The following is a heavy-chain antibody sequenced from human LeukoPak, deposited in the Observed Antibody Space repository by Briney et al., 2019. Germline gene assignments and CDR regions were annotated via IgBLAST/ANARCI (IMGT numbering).Heavy chain of an antibody. J-gene: IGHJ5*02. CDR2: INHSGGT. CDR3: ARGTFAGYSSGGWFDP. D-gene: IGHD6-19*01. CDR1: GGSFSGYY. V-gene: IGHV4-34*01. Sequence: PSETLSLTCAVYGGSFSGYYWSWIRQPPGKGLEWIGEINHSGGTNYNPSLKSRVIISVDTSKNQISLKLSSVTAADTAVYYCARGTFAGYSSGGWFDPWGQGTLVTVSS.